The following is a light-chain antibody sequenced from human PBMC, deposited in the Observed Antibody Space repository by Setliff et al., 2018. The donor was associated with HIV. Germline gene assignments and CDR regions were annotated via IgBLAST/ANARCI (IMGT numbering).Light chain of an antibody. CDR1: SSDVGGSKY. CDR3: NSYTAYGTYV. Sequence: QSALTQPASVSGSPGQSITISCTGTSSDVGGSKYVSWYQQHPGKAPKLIIYDVSNRPSGVSNRFSGSKSGNAASLTISGLQAEDEADYYCNSYTAYGTYVFGTGTRSPS. CDR2: DVS. V-gene: IGLV2-14*03. J-gene: IGLJ1*01.